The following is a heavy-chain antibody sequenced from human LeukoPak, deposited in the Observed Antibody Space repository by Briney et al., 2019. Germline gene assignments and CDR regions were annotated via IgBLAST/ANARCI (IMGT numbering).Heavy chain of an antibody. D-gene: IGHD3-10*01. CDR2: ISYDGSNK. Sequence: PGGSLRLSCAASGFVFSSAWMTWVRQAPGKGLEWVAVISYDGSNKYYADSVKGRFTISRDNSKNTLYLQMNSLRAEDTAVYYCARDPPMGFFHFDYWGQGTLVTVSS. J-gene: IGHJ4*02. V-gene: IGHV3-30-3*01. CDR1: GFVFSSAW. CDR3: ARDPPMGFFHFDY.